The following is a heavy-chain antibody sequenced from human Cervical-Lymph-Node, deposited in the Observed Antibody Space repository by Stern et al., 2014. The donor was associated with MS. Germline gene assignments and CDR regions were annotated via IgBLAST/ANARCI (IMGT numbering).Heavy chain of an antibody. CDR3: ARAGADSTTHFDY. J-gene: IGHJ4*02. D-gene: IGHD1-14*01. Sequence: QLVQSGAEVKKPGASVKVSCKASGYTFISYGITWVRQAPGQGLEWMGWISGYSGKTDYAQGFQGRVTLTTDTSTSTAYLEVRSLRSDDTAIYYCARAGADSTTHFDYWGQGTLVTGAS. CDR1: GYTFISYG. CDR2: ISGYSGKT. V-gene: IGHV1-18*01.